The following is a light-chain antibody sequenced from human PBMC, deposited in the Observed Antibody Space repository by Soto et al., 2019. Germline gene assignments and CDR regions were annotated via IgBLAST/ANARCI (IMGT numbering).Light chain of an antibody. CDR3: QQSVNWPPT. Sequence: ETVLTQSPARLSLSPGERATLSCRAGQSVSDYLAWYQQKPGQPRRLLFFDASNRVTGVPARFSAGGSGTDCTLIISNLEPEDFAVYYCQQSVNWPPTFGGGTKVDIK. V-gene: IGKV3-11*01. CDR2: DAS. CDR1: QSVSDY. J-gene: IGKJ4*01.